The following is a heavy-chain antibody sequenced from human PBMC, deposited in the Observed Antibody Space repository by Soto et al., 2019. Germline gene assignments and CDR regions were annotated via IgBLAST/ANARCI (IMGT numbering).Heavy chain of an antibody. D-gene: IGHD1-26*01. J-gene: IGHJ5*02. Sequence: PSETLSLTCSVSAGSISNYHWSWIRQPPGKGLEWIGYIFYTGKTNYNPSLKSRVTISLDTSKNQFSLRLDSVTAADTAVYYCARVLEGDGGFDPWGQGTLVTVSS. CDR2: IFYTGKT. CDR3: ARVLEGDGGFDP. CDR1: AGSISNYH. V-gene: IGHV4-59*01.